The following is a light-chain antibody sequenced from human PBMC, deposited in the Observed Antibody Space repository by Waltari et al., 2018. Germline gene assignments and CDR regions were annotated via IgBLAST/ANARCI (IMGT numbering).Light chain of an antibody. CDR2: DAS. J-gene: IGKJ1*01. Sequence: EIVLTQSPGTLSLSPGERATLSCRASQSVLSIYLAWYQQKPGQAPRLLIYDASSRATGIPDRFSGSGSGADFTLTISRLEPEDFAVYYCQQYGSSPTTFGQGTKVEI. CDR3: QQYGSSPTT. CDR1: QSVLSIY. V-gene: IGKV3-20*01.